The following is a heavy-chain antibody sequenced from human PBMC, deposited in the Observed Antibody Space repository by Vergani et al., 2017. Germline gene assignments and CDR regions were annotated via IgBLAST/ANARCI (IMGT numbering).Heavy chain of an antibody. D-gene: IGHD2-2*02. Sequence: QVQLVQSGAEVKKPGSSVKVSCKASGGTFSSYAISWVRQAPGQGLEWMGGIIPIFGTANYAQKFQGRVTITADESTSTAHMELSSLRSEDTAVYYCARVGCSSTSCYMTPDYWGQGTLVTVSS. V-gene: IGHV1-69*01. CDR1: GGTFSSYA. J-gene: IGHJ4*02. CDR2: IIPIFGTA. CDR3: ARVGCSSTSCYMTPDY.